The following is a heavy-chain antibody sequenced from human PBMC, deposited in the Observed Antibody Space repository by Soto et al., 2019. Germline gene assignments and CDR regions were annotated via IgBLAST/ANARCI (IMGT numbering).Heavy chain of an antibody. CDR2: IRQDGSEE. CDR1: GFMFSSYV. J-gene: IGHJ6*02. Sequence: EVQLVQSGGGLVQPGGSLRLSCAASGFMFSSYVMSWVRQAPGKGLEWVANIRQDGSEEYFVDSVKGRFTISRDNAKNSFYLQMNSLRAEDTAVYKCARWNYGMDVWGQGTPVTVS. CDR3: ARWNYGMDV. V-gene: IGHV3-7*03.